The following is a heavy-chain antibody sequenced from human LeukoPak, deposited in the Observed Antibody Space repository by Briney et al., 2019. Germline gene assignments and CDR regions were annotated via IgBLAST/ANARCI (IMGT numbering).Heavy chain of an antibody. J-gene: IGHJ3*02. CDR3: ARPDNVGWSHGFDM. CDR1: GFTVSNNY. V-gene: IGHV3-53*04. Sequence: GGSLRLSCAASGFTVSNNYMTWVRQTPGKGLEWVSVIYSRGDTYNADSVKGRFTLSRHNSKNTLFLQMNSLRVEDTALYYCARPDNVGWSHGFDMWGQGTLVTVSS. D-gene: IGHD6-19*01. CDR2: IYSRGDT.